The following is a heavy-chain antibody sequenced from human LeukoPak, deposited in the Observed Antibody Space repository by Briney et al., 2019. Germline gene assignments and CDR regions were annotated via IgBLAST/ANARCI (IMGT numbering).Heavy chain of an antibody. Sequence: GGSLRLSCAASGFTFSSYAMSWVRQVPGKGLERVSTISGSGGSTYYAGSVKGRFAISRDNSKNTLYLQMNSLRAEDTAVYYCAKAVGIVVISTPQHWGQGTLVTVSS. CDR1: GFTFSSYA. CDR3: AKAVGIVVISTPQH. D-gene: IGHD3-22*01. V-gene: IGHV3-23*01. J-gene: IGHJ1*01. CDR2: ISGSGGST.